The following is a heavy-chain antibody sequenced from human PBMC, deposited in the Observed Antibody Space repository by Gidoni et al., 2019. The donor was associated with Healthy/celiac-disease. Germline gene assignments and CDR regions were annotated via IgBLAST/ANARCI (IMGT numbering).Heavy chain of an antibody. CDR3: ARERDIAAAGTVFDY. V-gene: IGHV3-30*07. Sequence: VKGRFTISRDNSKNTLYLQMNSLRAEDTAVYYCARERDIAAAGTVFDYWGQGTLVTVSS. J-gene: IGHJ4*02. D-gene: IGHD6-13*01.